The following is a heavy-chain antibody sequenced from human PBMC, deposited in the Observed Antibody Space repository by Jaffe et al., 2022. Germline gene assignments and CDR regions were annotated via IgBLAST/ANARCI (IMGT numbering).Heavy chain of an antibody. D-gene: IGHD6-25*01. Sequence: QVQLVQSGAEVKTPGASVKVSCKASGYTFTDYYINWVRQAPGQGLEWMGWINPNSGGTNYAQKFQGRVTMTRDTSISTASMELSSLRSDDTSVYYCAREGSAAAGAFDIWGQGTMVTVSS. J-gene: IGHJ3*02. CDR1: GYTFTDYY. V-gene: IGHV1-2*02. CDR2: INPNSGGT. CDR3: AREGSAAAGAFDI.